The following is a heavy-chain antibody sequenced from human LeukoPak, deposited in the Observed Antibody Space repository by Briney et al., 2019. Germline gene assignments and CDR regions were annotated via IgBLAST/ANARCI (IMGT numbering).Heavy chain of an antibody. CDR2: MNPNSGNT. CDR3: AISYSSSLIYAFDI. V-gene: IGHV1-8*01. D-gene: IGHD6-13*01. CDR1: GYTFTSYD. J-gene: IGHJ3*02. Sequence: ASVKVSCKASGYTFTSYDINWVRQATGQGLEWMGWMNPNSGNTGYAQKFQGRVTMTRNTSISTAYMELSSLRSEDTAVYYCAISYSSSLIYAFDIWGQGTMVTVSS.